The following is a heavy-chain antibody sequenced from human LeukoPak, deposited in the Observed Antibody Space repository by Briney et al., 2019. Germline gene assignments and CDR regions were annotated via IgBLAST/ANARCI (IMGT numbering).Heavy chain of an antibody. Sequence: PGGSLRLSCAASGFTFSSYSMNWVRQAPGKGLEWVSSISSSSSYIYYADLVKGRFTISRDSAKNSLYLQMNSLRAEDTAVYYCAKERISGGAFDIWGQGTVVTVSS. J-gene: IGHJ3*02. CDR1: GFTFSSYS. CDR2: ISSSSSYI. V-gene: IGHV3-21*01. D-gene: IGHD2-15*01. CDR3: AKERISGGAFDI.